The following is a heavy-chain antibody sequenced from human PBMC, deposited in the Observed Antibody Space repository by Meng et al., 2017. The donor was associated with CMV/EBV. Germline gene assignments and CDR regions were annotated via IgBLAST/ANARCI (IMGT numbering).Heavy chain of an antibody. CDR3: ASITSGYCTNGVCVY. J-gene: IGHJ4*02. Sequence: GGSLRLSCADSGFTFSSYWMSWVRQAPGKGLEWVANIKQDGSEKYYVDSVKGRFTISRDNAKNSLYLQMNSLRAEDTAVYYCASITSGYCTNGVCVYWGQGTLVTVSS. V-gene: IGHV3-7*01. D-gene: IGHD2-8*01. CDR2: IKQDGSEK. CDR1: GFTFSSYW.